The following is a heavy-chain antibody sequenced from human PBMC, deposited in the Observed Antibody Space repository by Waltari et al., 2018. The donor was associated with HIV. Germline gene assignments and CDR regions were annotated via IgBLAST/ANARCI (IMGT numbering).Heavy chain of an antibody. Sequence: QVQLQQWGAGLLKPSETLSLTCAVYGGSFSGYYWSWIRQPPGKGLEWIGEINHSGSTNYNPSLKSRVTISVDTSKNQFSLKLSSVTAADTAVYYCARAMIEVARSCGMDVWGQGTTVTVSS. CDR3: ARAMIEVARSCGMDV. J-gene: IGHJ6*02. D-gene: IGHD3-22*01. CDR2: INHSGST. CDR1: GGSFSGYY. V-gene: IGHV4-34*01.